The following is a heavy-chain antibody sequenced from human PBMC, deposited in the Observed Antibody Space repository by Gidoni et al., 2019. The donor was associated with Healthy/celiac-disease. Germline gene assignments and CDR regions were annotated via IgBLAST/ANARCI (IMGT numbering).Heavy chain of an antibody. CDR1: GITSSSSA. D-gene: IGHD3-9*01. Sequence: EVQLLESGGGLVQPGGSLRLSCAASGITSSSSAMSWVSQAPGKGLEWVSAISGSGGSTYYADSVKGRFTISRDNSKNTLYLQMNSLRAEDTAVYYCAKSDGRYYDILTGYYDYWGQGTLVTVSS. V-gene: IGHV3-23*01. CDR2: ISGSGGST. CDR3: AKSDGRYYDILTGYYDY. J-gene: IGHJ4*02.